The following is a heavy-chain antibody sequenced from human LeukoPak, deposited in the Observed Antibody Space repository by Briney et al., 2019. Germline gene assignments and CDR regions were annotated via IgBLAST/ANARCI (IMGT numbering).Heavy chain of an antibody. D-gene: IGHD3-16*01. Sequence: GGSLRLSCAASGFTFTNYAMSWVRQAPGKGLGWVAAICISGGSTYYAGSVKSRFNISRDNSQNKLYLQMNSLTAEDTAIYYCAKDYDDVWGSLDYWGQGTLVTVSS. CDR2: ICISGGST. V-gene: IGHV3-23*01. J-gene: IGHJ4*02. CDR3: AKDYDDVWGSLDY. CDR1: GFTFTNYA.